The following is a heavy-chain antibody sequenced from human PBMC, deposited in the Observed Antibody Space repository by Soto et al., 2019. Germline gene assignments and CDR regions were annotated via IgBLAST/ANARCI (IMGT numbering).Heavy chain of an antibody. J-gene: IGHJ4*02. D-gene: IGHD1-20*01. Sequence: GGSLRLSCAASGFTFSSYGMHWVRQAPGKGLEWVAAIWYDGSNKYYADSVKGRFTISRDNSKNTLYLQMNSLRAEDTAVYYCARDLMDITGTEFDYWGQGTLVTVSS. CDR3: ARDLMDITGTEFDY. CDR1: GFTFSSYG. V-gene: IGHV3-33*01. CDR2: IWYDGSNK.